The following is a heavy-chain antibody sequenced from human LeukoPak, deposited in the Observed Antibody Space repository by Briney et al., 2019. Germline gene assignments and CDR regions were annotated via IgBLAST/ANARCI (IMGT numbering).Heavy chain of an antibody. V-gene: IGHV3-30*04. CDR2: ISYDGSNK. J-gene: IGHJ4*02. CDR3: ARDPSPYSSSSGREY. D-gene: IGHD6-6*01. CDR1: GFTFSSYA. Sequence: PGGSLRLSCAASGFTFSSYAMHWVRQAPGKGLEWVAVISYDGSNKYYAGSVKGRFTISRDNSKNTLYLQMNSLRAEDTAVYYCARDPSPYSSSSGREYWGQGTLVTVSS.